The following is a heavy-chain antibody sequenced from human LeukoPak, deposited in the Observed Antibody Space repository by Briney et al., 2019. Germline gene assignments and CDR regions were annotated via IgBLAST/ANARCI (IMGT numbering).Heavy chain of an antibody. Sequence: PSETLSLTCTVSVGSISSGGYYWSWIRQHPGKGLEWIGYIYYSGSTYYNPSLKSRVTISVDTSKNQFSLKLSSVTAADTAVYYCARRRVTMIVVVPRPGAIDYWGQGTLVTVSS. V-gene: IGHV4-31*03. CDR2: IYYSGST. CDR1: VGSISSGGYY. J-gene: IGHJ4*02. D-gene: IGHD3-22*01. CDR3: ARRRVTMIVVVPRPGAIDY.